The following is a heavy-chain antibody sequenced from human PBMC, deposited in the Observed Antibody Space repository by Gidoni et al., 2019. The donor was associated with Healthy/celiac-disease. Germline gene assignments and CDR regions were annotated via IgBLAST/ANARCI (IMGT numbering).Heavy chain of an antibody. J-gene: IGHJ6*02. CDR3: ARDSWEVVVITLLSDYYYYGMDV. CDR2: ISSSSSYI. D-gene: IGHD3-22*01. Sequence: EVQLVESGGGLVKPGGSLRLSCAASGFTFSSYSMNWVRQAPGKGLEWVSSISSSSSYIYYADSVKGRFTISRDNAKNSLYLQMNSLRAEDTAVYYCARDSWEVVVITLLSDYYYYGMDVWGQGTTVTVSS. V-gene: IGHV3-21*01. CDR1: GFTFSSYS.